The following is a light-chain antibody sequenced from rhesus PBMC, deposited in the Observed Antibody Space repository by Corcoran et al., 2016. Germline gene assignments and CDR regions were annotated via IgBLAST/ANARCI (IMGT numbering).Light chain of an antibody. Sequence: DIQMTQSPSSLSASVGDRVTITCRASENVNNYLNWYQQKPGKAPKLLIYKASNLQIGVPSRFSGSGSGTDDTFTISSLQPEDVATYYCQHGYGTPLTFGGGTKVELK. J-gene: IGKJ4*01. CDR2: KAS. V-gene: IGKV1-74*01. CDR3: QHGYGTPLT. CDR1: ENVNNY.